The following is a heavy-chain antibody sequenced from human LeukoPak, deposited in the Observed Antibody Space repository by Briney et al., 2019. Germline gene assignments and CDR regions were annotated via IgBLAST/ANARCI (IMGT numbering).Heavy chain of an antibody. CDR3: ARDRSSIAARRFDY. CDR2: INHSGRT. Sequence: SETLSLTCAVYGGSFSGYYWSWIRQPPGKGLEWIGEINHSGRTNYNPSLKSRVTISVDTSNNQFSLKLSSVTAADTAVYYCARDRSSIAARRFDYWGQGTLVTVSS. CDR1: GGSFSGYY. D-gene: IGHD6-6*01. V-gene: IGHV4-34*01. J-gene: IGHJ4*02.